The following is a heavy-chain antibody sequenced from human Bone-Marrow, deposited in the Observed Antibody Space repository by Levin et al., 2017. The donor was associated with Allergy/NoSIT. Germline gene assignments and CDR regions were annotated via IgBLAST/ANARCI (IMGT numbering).Heavy chain of an antibody. Sequence: ESLKISCAVSGYSISSGYYWGWIRQPPGKGLEWIGSLFHSGSTYYNPSLKSRVTMSVDTSKNQFSLNLDSVTAADTAVYYCARVTGVDWGQGTLVTVSS. CDR1: GYSISSGYY. CDR3: ARVTGVD. V-gene: IGHV4-38-2*01. D-gene: IGHD5-18*01. CDR2: LFHSGST. J-gene: IGHJ4*02.